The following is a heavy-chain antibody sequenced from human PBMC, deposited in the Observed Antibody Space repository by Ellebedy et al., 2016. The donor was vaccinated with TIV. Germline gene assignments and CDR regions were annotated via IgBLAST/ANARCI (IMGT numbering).Heavy chain of an antibody. Sequence: GESLKISCKGSGYNFTNYWINWVRQMPGKGLERMGRIDVSDSYINYSPSFEGHVTISADKSISTAYLQWSSLKASDTATYYCARQDGDYQTTTFYYYAMDVWGQGTTVTVSS. D-gene: IGHD4-17*01. CDR2: IDVSDSYI. CDR1: GYNFTNYW. CDR3: ARQDGDYQTTTFYYYAMDV. V-gene: IGHV5-10-1*01. J-gene: IGHJ6*02.